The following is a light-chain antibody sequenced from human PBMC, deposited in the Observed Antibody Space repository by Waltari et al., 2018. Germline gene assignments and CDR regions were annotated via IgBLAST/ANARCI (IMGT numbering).Light chain of an antibody. Sequence: DIHLAQSPSFLSASVGERVTITCRASQGIRSWLAWYQQKPGEAPKLLIYDASTLQSGVPSRFSGSGSGAEFTLTINSLQPEDFASYYCQQLNGYPRTFGLGTKVQIK. CDR3: QQLNGYPRT. V-gene: IGKV1-9*01. CDR1: QGIRSW. J-gene: IGKJ1*01. CDR2: DAS.